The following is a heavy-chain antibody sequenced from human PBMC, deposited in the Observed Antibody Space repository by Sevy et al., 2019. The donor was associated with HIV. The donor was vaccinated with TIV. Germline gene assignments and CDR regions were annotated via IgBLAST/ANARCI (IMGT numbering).Heavy chain of an antibody. Sequence: SGPTLVNPTQTLTLTCTLSEFSLSTSGVGVGWIRQPPGKALEWLALIYWDDDKRYSPSLKNRLTITKDSTKNQVVLTMANMDPVDTATYYCAHRRDDTVVMVYGDFDYWGQGTLVTVSS. D-gene: IGHD2-8*01. CDR3: AHRRDDTVVMVYGDFDY. J-gene: IGHJ4*02. V-gene: IGHV2-5*02. CDR2: IYWDDDK. CDR1: EFSLSTSGVG.